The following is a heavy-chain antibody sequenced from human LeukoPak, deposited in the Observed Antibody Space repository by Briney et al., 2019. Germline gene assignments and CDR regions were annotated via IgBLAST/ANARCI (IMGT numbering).Heavy chain of an antibody. J-gene: IGHJ6*02. CDR1: GCTYSSYD. V-gene: IGHV3-23*01. CDR2: ITGSGRA. D-gene: IGHD3-10*01. Sequence: GGSLRLSCAASGCTYSSYDMNWVRQAPGKGLEWVSTITGSGRAYYADSVTGRFTISRDNSKSTLYLQMNSLRAEDTAVYYCAKDSTMIRGIIYYGMDVWGQGTTVTVSS. CDR3: AKDSTMIRGIIYYGMDV.